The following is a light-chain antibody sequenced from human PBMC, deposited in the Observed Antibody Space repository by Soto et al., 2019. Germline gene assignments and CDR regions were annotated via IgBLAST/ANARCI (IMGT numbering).Light chain of an antibody. J-gene: IGKJ1*01. CDR1: QSVGSN. V-gene: IGKV3-15*01. CDR3: LQYNNWPPWT. CDR2: GAS. Sequence: EIVMTQSPATLSVSPGERATLSCRASQSVGSNVVWYQQKPGQAPRLLISGASTRATGVPARFTGSGFGIEFTLTISSLQSEDLAVYYCLQYNNWPPWTFGQGTKVEIK.